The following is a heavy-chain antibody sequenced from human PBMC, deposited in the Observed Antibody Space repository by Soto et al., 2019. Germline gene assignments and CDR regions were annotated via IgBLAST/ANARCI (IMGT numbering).Heavy chain of an antibody. CDR3: ATSKIWADTAMVTGYYYYGMDV. CDR1: GFTFSSYA. J-gene: IGHJ6*02. D-gene: IGHD5-18*01. V-gene: IGHV3-23*01. Sequence: GGSLRLSCAASGFTFSSYAMSWVRQAPGKGLEWVSAISGSGGSTYYADSVKGRFTISRDNSKNTLYLQMNSLRAEDTAVYYCATSKIWADTAMVTGYYYYGMDVWGQGTTVTVSS. CDR2: ISGSGGST.